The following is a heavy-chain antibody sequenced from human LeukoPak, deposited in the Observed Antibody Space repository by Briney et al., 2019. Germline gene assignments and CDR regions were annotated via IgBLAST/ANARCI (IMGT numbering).Heavy chain of an antibody. D-gene: IGHD3-9*01. CDR2: ISSSSSYI. J-gene: IGHJ6*03. CDR3: ARNGFYDILTGYQDYYYYYMDV. CDR1: GFTFSSYS. Sequence: PGGSLRLSCAASGFTFSSYSMNWVRQAPGKGLEWVSSISSSSSYIYYADSVKGRFTISRDNAKNSLYLQMNSLRAEDTAVYYCARNGFYDILTGYQDYYYYYMDVWGKGTTVTVSS. V-gene: IGHV3-21*01.